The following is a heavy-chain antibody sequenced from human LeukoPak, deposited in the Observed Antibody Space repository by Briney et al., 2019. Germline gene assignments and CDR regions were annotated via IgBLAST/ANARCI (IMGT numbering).Heavy chain of an antibody. CDR3: ARSITGDGPTHNWFGP. CDR2: IYYSGTT. D-gene: IGHD6-13*01. J-gene: IGHJ5*02. CDR1: GGSITTTSTY. Sequence: SETLSLTCTVSGGSITTTSTYWGWIRQPPGKGLEWIGSIYYSGTTHYNPSLKSRVTIFVDTSKNQFSLKLTSVTAADVATYYCARSITGDGPTHNWFGPWGQGALVTVSS. V-gene: IGHV4-39*01.